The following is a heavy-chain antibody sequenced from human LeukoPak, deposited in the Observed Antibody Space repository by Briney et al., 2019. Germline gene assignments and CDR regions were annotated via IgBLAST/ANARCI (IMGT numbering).Heavy chain of an antibody. CDR2: ISSSSSTI. J-gene: IGHJ4*02. V-gene: IGHV3-48*04. CDR3: AEVNTD. D-gene: IGHD3-22*01. Sequence: AGGSLRLSCAASGFSFNSYTMNWVRQAPGKGLEWVSYISSSSSTIYYADSVKGRFTISRDNAKNSLYLQMNSLRAEDTAVYYCAEVNTDWGQGTLVTVSS. CDR1: GFSFNSYT.